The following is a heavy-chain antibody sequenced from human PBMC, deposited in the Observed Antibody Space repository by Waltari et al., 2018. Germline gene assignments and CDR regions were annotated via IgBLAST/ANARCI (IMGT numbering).Heavy chain of an antibody. CDR2: ISDDGSNK. D-gene: IGHD6-19*01. V-gene: IGHV3-30-3*01. Sequence: QVQLVESGGGVVQPGRSLRLSCAASGFTFSSYAMHWVRQAPGKGLEWLAVISDDGSNKYYADSVKGRFTISRDNSKNTLYLQMNSLRAEDTAVYYCAREFRAEGWAFDYWGQGTLVTVSS. CDR1: GFTFSSYA. CDR3: AREFRAEGWAFDY. J-gene: IGHJ4*02.